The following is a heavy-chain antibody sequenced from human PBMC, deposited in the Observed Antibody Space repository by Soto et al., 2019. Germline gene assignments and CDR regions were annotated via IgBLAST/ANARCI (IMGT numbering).Heavy chain of an antibody. Sequence: GGLLRLSCAASWFTFSNFSMNWVRQDPGKGLEWVSYISSSSSTIYYADSVKGRFTISRDNAKNSLYLQMNSLRDEDTAVYYCARGTYYYDSSGYYYGYWGQGTLVTVSS. D-gene: IGHD3-22*01. CDR2: ISSSSSTI. V-gene: IGHV3-48*02. CDR3: ARGTYYYDSSGYYYGY. J-gene: IGHJ4*02. CDR1: WFTFSNFS.